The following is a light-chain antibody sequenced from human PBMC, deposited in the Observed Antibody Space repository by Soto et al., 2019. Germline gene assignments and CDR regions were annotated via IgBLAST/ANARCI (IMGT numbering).Light chain of an antibody. V-gene: IGLV2-23*02. CDR1: SSDVGSYNL. CDR3: CSYAGSSTYV. J-gene: IGLJ1*01. CDR2: EVS. Sequence: QSALTQPASVSGSPGQGITISCTGTSSDVGSYNLVSWYQQHPGKAPQLMIYEVSKRPSGVSNRFSGSKSGNTASLTISGLQAEDEADYYCCSYAGSSTYVFGTGTKLTVL.